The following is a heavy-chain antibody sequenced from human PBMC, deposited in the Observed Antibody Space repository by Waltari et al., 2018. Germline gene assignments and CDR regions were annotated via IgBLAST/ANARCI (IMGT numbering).Heavy chain of an antibody. J-gene: IGHJ4*02. CDR2: IIPIFGTA. V-gene: IGHV1-69*01. D-gene: IGHD2-15*01. CDR3: AREEGAHCSGGSCYWGGAFDY. CDR1: GGTFSSYA. Sequence: QVQLVQSGAEVKKPGSSVKVSCKASGGTFSSYAISWVRTAPGQGLEWMGGIIPIFGTANYAQKFQGRVTITADESTSTAYREVSSLRSEDTAGYYGAREEGAHCSGGSCYWGGAFDYWGQGTLVTVSS.